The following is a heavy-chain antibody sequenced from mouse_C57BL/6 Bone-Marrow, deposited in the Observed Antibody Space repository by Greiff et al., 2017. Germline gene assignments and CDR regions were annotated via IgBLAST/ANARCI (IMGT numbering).Heavy chain of an antibody. CDR3: AKGKLLFDN. CDR2: ISSGSSTI. D-gene: IGHD2-12*01. Sequence: EVKLVESGGGLVKPGGSLKLSCAASGFTFSDYGMHWVRQAPEKGLEWVAYISSGSSTIYYADTVKGRFTISRDNAKNTLFLQMTSLRSEDTAMYYCAKGKLLFDNWGQGATLTVST. J-gene: IGHJ2*01. V-gene: IGHV5-17*01. CDR1: GFTFSDYG.